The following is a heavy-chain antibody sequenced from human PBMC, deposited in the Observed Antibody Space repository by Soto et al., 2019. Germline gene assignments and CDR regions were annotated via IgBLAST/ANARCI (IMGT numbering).Heavy chain of an antibody. J-gene: IGHJ4*02. V-gene: IGHV1-18*01. CDR2: ISAYNGNT. CDR3: AIDLAGGLVEF. Sequence: ASVKVSCKASVYTFNSYAIHGVRQAPGQRLEWMGWISAYNGNTNYAQKLQGRVTMTTDTSTSTAYMELRSLRSDDTAVYYCAIDLAGGLVEFLVQGTLVTVSS. D-gene: IGHD6-19*01. CDR1: VYTFNSYA.